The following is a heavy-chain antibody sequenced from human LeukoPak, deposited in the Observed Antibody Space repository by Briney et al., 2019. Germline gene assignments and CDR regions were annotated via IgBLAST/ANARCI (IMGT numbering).Heavy chain of an antibody. CDR1: GYTFGNYG. Sequence: ASVKVSCKASGYTFGNYGIGWVRQAPGQGLEWMGWINTYNGNTNYAQKFQDRVTLTTDTSTNTAYMELRSLRSDDTAVYYCARVGPTVSQSGSYLVDYWGQGTLVTVSS. CDR2: INTYNGNT. D-gene: IGHD1-26*01. J-gene: IGHJ4*02. CDR3: ARVGPTVSQSGSYLVDY. V-gene: IGHV1-18*01.